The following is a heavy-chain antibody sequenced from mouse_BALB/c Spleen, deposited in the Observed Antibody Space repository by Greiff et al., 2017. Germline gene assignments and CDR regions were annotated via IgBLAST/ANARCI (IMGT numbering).Heavy chain of an antibody. CDR1: GYSFTGYN. Sequence: VQLKQSGPELEKPGASVKISCKASGYSFTGYNMNWVKQSNGKSLEWIGNIDPYYGGTSYNQKFKGKATLTVDKSSSTAYMQLKSLTSEDSAVYYCARSRVITTVVANWYFDVWGAGTTVTVSS. V-gene: IGHV1-39*01. D-gene: IGHD1-1*01. J-gene: IGHJ1*01. CDR2: IDPYYGGT. CDR3: ARSRVITTVVANWYFDV.